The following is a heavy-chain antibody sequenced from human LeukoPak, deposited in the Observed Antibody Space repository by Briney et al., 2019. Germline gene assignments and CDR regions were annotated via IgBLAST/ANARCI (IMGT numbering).Heavy chain of an antibody. CDR2: ISPYNGNT. CDR1: GHTFITYG. Sequence: ASVKVSCKASGHTFITYGITWVRQAPGQGLEWMGWISPYNGNTNYAQKLQGRVTMTTDTSTSTAYMELRSLRSDDTAVYYCARGKVAAAFDYWGQGTLVTVSS. V-gene: IGHV1-18*01. J-gene: IGHJ4*02. D-gene: IGHD6-13*01. CDR3: ARGKVAAAFDY.